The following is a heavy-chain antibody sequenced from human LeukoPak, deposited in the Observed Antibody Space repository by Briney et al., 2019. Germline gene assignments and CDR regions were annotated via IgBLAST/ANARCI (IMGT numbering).Heavy chain of an antibody. Sequence: PGGSLRLSCAASGFTFSSYEMNWVRQAPGKGLEWVSYISSSGSTIYYADSVKGRFTISRDNSKNTLYLQMNSLRAEDTAVYYCARSGTGEGSNYYYYGMDVWGKGTTVTVSS. CDR1: GFTFSSYE. V-gene: IGHV3-48*03. J-gene: IGHJ6*04. CDR3: ARSGTGEGSNYYYYGMDV. CDR2: ISSSGSTI. D-gene: IGHD7-27*01.